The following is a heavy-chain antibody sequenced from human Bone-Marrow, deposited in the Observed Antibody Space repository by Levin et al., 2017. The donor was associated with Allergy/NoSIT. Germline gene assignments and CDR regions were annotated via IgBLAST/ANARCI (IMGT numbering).Heavy chain of an antibody. D-gene: IGHD1-7*01. J-gene: IGHJ6*02. CDR3: ARQTGTTYGLDV. V-gene: IGHV4-61*01. CDR2: IHYNGNT. CDR1: GVSVRSGSYF. Sequence: SETLSLHCSVSGVSVRSGSYFWNWIRQPPGKGLEWIGNIHYNGNTNFNPSLKSRVTISLDTAKNEFSLKLSSVTTADTALYYCARQTGTTYGLDVWGQGTTVIVSS.